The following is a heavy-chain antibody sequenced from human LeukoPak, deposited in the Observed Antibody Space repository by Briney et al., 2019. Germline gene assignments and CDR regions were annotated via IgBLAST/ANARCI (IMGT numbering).Heavy chain of an antibody. CDR1: GGSISSSSYY. J-gene: IGHJ5*02. D-gene: IGHD2-15*01. V-gene: IGHV4-39*07. Sequence: PSETLSLTCTVSGGSISSSSYYWGWIRQPPGKGLEWIGSIYYSGSTYYNPSLKSRVTISVDTSKNQFSLKLSSVTAADTAVYYCARRYCSGGSCHEGFDPWGQGTLVTVSS. CDR3: ARRYCSGGSCHEGFDP. CDR2: IYYSGST.